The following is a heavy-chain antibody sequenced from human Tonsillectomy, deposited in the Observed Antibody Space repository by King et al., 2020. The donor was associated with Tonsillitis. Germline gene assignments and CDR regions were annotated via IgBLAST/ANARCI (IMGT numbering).Heavy chain of an antibody. CDR2: ISASGGSI. V-gene: IGHV3-23*04. CDR3: AKGAPGLGLRLSEWLMDF. Sequence: VKLVESGGGLVQPGGSLRLSCAVSGFTFSSYAMTWIRQAPGKGLEWVSSISASGGSIYYADSVKGRFTISRDNSKNTLYLQMNSLRAEETAIYYCAKGAPGLGLRLSEWLMDFWGQGTLLTVSS. D-gene: IGHD3-3*01. CDR1: GFTFSSYA. J-gene: IGHJ4*02.